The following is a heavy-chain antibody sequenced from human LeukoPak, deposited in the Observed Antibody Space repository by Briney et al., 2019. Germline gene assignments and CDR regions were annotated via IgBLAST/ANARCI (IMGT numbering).Heavy chain of an antibody. CDR3: ARENRFNWIYP. J-gene: IGHJ5*01. D-gene: IGHD1-14*01. V-gene: IGHV3-7*01. CDR2: IKQDGSEK. CDR1: GFTFNDHY. Sequence: GVSLRLSCVVSGFTFNDHYMDWVRHAPGKGLVWVANIKQDGSEKYYVDSVKGRFTISRDNAKNSLYLQMNSLRAEDTAVNYCARENRFNWIYPWGQGTLVTVAS.